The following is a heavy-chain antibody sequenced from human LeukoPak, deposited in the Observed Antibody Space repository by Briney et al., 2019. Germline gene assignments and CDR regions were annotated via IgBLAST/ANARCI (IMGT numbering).Heavy chain of an antibody. V-gene: IGHV3-21*04. CDR2: ISSSSSYI. Sequence: PGGSLRLSCAASGFTFSSYSMNWVRQAPGKGLEWVSSISSSSSYIYYADSVKGRFTISRDNAKNSLYLQMNSLRAEDTALYYCAKGINGSGRLYYFDYWGQGTLVTVSS. J-gene: IGHJ4*02. CDR1: GFTFSSYS. CDR3: AKGINGSGRLYYFDY. D-gene: IGHD3-10*01.